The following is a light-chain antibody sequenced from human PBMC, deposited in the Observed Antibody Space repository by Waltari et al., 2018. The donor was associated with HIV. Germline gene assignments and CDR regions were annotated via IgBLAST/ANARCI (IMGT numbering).Light chain of an antibody. Sequence: QSALTQPASVSGSLGQSITFSCTGTSSDIGSYNYVSWYQQHPGKAPKIIIYDVTNRPSGVSNRFSGSKSGNTASLTISELQAEDEADYYCTSFTSSSAWVFGGGTMLTVL. V-gene: IGLV2-14*03. CDR2: DVT. CDR1: SSDIGSYNY. J-gene: IGLJ3*02. CDR3: TSFTSSSAWV.